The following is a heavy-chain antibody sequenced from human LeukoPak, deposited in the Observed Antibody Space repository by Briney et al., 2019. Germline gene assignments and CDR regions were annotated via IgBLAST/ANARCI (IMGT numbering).Heavy chain of an antibody. CDR2: FYNSGRS. J-gene: IGHJ5*02. D-gene: IGHD6-13*01. Sequence: SETLSLTCTVSDDSISDYCRGWIRQPPGKGLEWIGYFYNSGRSTYNPSLKSRVTISADTSKNHFSLKLNSVTTADTAVYYCARGAGYSSSWNWFDPWGQGTLVTVSS. V-gene: IGHV4-59*01. CDR1: DDSISDYC. CDR3: ARGAGYSSSWNWFDP.